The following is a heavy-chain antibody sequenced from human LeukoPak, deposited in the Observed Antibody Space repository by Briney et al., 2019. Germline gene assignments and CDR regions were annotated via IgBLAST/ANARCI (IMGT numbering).Heavy chain of an antibody. Sequence: GGSLRLSCAASGFTFSTYAMSWVRQAPGKGLEWVSAISGDDGSTYYADSLKGRFTISRDNSKNTLYLQMNSLRAEDTAVYYCAKDISQGYTYGFIEQDFWGQGTPVTVSS. CDR3: AKDISQGYTYGFIEQDF. J-gene: IGHJ4*02. D-gene: IGHD5-18*01. V-gene: IGHV3-23*01. CDR1: GFTFSTYA. CDR2: ISGDDGST.